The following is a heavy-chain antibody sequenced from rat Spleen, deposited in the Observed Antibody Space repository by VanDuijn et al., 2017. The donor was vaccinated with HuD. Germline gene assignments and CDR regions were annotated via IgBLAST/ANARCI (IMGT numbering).Heavy chain of an antibody. CDR3: AAHGARISRFAY. CDR1: GFTFNNYW. Sequence: EVQLVESGGGLVQPGRSLKLSCVGSGFTFNNYWMTWIRQAPGKGLEWVATVTQTGGNTYYPDSVRGRFAISRDDAKSTLYLQMNSLRSEDTATYYCAAHGARISRFAYWGQGTLVTVSS. D-gene: IGHD2-7*01. V-gene: IGHV5-31*01. CDR2: VTQTGGNT. J-gene: IGHJ3*01.